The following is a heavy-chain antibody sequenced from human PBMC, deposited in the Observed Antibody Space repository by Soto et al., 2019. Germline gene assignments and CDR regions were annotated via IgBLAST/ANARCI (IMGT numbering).Heavy chain of an antibody. Sequence: QVQLQESGPGLVQPSGTLSLTCAVSGDSINNSHWWSWVRQTPGKGLEWIGETYHSGTTNYNPSLTTRFTISIDKSKNQFSLKMNSVTAADTAVYYCAREVNSSPARGPNWFDPWGQGTLVTVSS. CDR3: AREVNSSPARGPNWFDP. V-gene: IGHV4-4*02. CDR2: TYHSGTT. J-gene: IGHJ5*02. CDR1: GDSINNSHW. D-gene: IGHD6-13*01.